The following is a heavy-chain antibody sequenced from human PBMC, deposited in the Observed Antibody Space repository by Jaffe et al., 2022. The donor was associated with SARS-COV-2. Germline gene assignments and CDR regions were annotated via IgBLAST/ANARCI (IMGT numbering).Heavy chain of an antibody. D-gene: IGHD3-3*01. J-gene: IGHJ4*02. Sequence: QVQLVESGGGVVQPGRSLRLSCAASGFTFSSYGMHWVRQAPGKGLEWVAVISYDGSNKYYADSVKGRFTISRDNSKNTLYLQMNSLRAEDTAVYYCAKDETRVWSGHFDYWGQGTLVTVSS. CDR1: GFTFSSYG. V-gene: IGHV3-30*18. CDR3: AKDETRVWSGHFDY. CDR2: ISYDGSNK.